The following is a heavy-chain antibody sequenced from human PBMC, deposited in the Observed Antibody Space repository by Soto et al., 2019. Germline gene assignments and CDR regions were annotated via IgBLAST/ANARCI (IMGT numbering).Heavy chain of an antibody. J-gene: IGHJ5*02. CDR3: ALGGIVVTGNWFDP. CDR1: GFTLSSYA. Sequence: QVRLVESGGGVVQPGRSLRLSCAASGFTLSSYAMHWVRQAPGKGLEWVAVISQDGSDKHYVDSVKGRFTISRDNSKNTLYLQVNSLRAEDTAVYYCALGGIVVTGNWFDPWGQGILVTVSS. CDR2: ISQDGSDK. V-gene: IGHV3-30*03. D-gene: IGHD3-22*01.